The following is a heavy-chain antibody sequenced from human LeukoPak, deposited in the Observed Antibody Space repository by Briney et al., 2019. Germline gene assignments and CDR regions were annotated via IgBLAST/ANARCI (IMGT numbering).Heavy chain of an antibody. CDR2: VSHSGIT. CDR3: ARLVIP. V-gene: IGHV4-38-2*02. Sequence: SETLSLTCTVSGFSISSDYYCGWIRQPPGKGLEWLGSVSHSGITYYNSSLNSRVTISVDTSKNQFSLKVNSVTAADTAVYYCARLVIPWGQGILVTVSS. J-gene: IGHJ5*02. D-gene: IGHD3-10*01. CDR1: GFSISSDYY.